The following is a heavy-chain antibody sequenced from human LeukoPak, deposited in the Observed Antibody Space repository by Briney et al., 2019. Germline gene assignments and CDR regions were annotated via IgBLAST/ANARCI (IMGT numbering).Heavy chain of an antibody. Sequence: SQTLSLTCTVSGGSISSSSYYWGWIRQPPGKGLEWIGSIYYSGSTYYNPSLKSRVTISVDTSKNQFSLKLSSVTAADTAVYYCARVRSIGYSFPFDYWGQGTLVTVSS. CDR3: ARVRSIGYSFPFDY. CDR1: GGSISSSSYY. CDR2: IYYSGST. J-gene: IGHJ4*02. V-gene: IGHV4-39*07. D-gene: IGHD5-18*01.